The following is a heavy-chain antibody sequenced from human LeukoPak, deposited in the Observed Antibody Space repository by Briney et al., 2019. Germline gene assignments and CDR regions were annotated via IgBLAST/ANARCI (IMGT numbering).Heavy chain of an antibody. V-gene: IGHV4-61*01. J-gene: IGHJ4*02. Sequence: PSETLSLTCTVSGFSFTTDSYCWGWIRQPPGKGLEWIGYDYCGGNTNYDPSLKRRVTISVDTSKNQFSLILTSVTAADTAVYFCARDHFGSLDSWGQGILVTVSS. CDR2: DYCGGNT. CDR1: GFSFTTDSYC. CDR3: ARDHFGSLDS. D-gene: IGHD3-10*01.